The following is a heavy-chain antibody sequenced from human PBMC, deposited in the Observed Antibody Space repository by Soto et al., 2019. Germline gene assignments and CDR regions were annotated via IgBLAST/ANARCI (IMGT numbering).Heavy chain of an antibody. J-gene: IGHJ4*02. D-gene: IGHD2-2*01. Sequence: PSETLSLTCTVSGGSISGSSYYWGWIRQPPGKGLECIGSVHYSGSTDYNPSLKSRVTISVDTSKNQFSLKLSSVTAADTAVYYCARGRYQLLPVDYWGQGTLVTVSS. CDR2: VHYSGST. V-gene: IGHV4-39*07. CDR1: GGSISGSSYY. CDR3: ARGRYQLLPVDY.